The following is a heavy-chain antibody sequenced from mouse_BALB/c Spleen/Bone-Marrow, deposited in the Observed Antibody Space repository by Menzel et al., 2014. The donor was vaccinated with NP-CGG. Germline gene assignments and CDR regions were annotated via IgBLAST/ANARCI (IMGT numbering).Heavy chain of an antibody. CDR1: GFTLTDYY. CDR3: ARDIEGNYSYWYLDV. CDR2: IRNKAKGYTT. V-gene: IGHV7-3*02. Sequence: EVKLMESGGGLVQPGGSLRLSCATSGFTLTDYYMSWVRQPPGKALEWLGFIRNKAKGYTTEYSASVKGRFTISRDNSQSIHYLQMTTPRPEDSATYYCARDIEGNYSYWYLDVWGAGTTVAVSS. J-gene: IGHJ1*01. D-gene: IGHD2-1*01.